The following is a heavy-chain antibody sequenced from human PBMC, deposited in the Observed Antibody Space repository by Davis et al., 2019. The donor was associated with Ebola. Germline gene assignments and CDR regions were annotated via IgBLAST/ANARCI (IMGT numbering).Heavy chain of an antibody. D-gene: IGHD6-19*01. CDR3: GGAPAVSAQWLSPIDY. J-gene: IGHJ4*02. CDR1: GRSITSSDYY. V-gene: IGHV4-39*01. Sequence: PSETLSLTCTVPGRSITSSDYYWAWIRQPPGKGLERIGNINYTGSTYYNPSLKSRANISFDTSKNQFSLILTSVTAADTAIYYCGGAPAVSAQWLSPIDYWGQGTLVTVSS. CDR2: INYTGST.